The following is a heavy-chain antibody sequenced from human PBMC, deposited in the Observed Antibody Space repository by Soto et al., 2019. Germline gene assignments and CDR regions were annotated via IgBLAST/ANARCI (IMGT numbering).Heavy chain of an antibody. CDR1: GYSFTSYW. V-gene: IGHV5-51*01. J-gene: IGHJ4*02. CDR3: CGLLRFLEWSGGPIDY. D-gene: IGHD3-3*01. Sequence: PGESLKISCKGSGYSFTSYWIGWVRQMPGKGLEWMGIIYPGDSDTRYSPSFQGQVTISADKSISTAYLQWSSLKASDTAMYYCCGLLRFLEWSGGPIDYWGQGTQVTVSS. CDR2: IYPGDSDT.